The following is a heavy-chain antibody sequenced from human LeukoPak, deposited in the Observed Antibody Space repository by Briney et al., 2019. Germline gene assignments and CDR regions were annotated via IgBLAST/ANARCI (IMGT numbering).Heavy chain of an antibody. Sequence: PGGPLRLPCAASGFIFSRYWMHWVPQAPGKGLVWVSRLKSDGSSTSYADSVKGRFTISRDNAKNTLYLQMNGLRAEDTAVYYCGRDFYGQVDSWGQGTLVTVSS. CDR3: GRDFYGQVDS. CDR1: GFIFSRYW. D-gene: IGHD4-17*01. J-gene: IGHJ4*02. V-gene: IGHV3-74*01. CDR2: LKSDGSST.